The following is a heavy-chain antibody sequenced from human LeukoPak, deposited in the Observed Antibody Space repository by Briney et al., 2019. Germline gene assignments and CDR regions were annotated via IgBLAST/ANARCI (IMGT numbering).Heavy chain of an antibody. CDR3: TREEVQLWLPGDY. Sequence: GRSLRLSCTASGFTFGDYAMSWVRQAPGKGLEWVGFIRSKAYGGTTEYAASVKGRFTISRDDSKSIAYLQMNSLKTEDTAVYCCTREEVQLWLPGDYWGQGTLVTVSS. D-gene: IGHD5-18*01. V-gene: IGHV3-49*04. J-gene: IGHJ4*02. CDR2: IRSKAYGGTT. CDR1: GFTFGDYA.